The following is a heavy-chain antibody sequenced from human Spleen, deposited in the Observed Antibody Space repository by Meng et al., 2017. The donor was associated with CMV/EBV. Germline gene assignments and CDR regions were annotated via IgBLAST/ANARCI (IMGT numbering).Heavy chain of an antibody. CDR2: INVNSGDT. CDR3: AHQMGSTSAIGAFDI. V-gene: IGHV1-2*02. D-gene: IGHD2-2*01. J-gene: IGHJ3*02. CDR1: GDTFTGYY. Sequence: ASVKVSCKASGDTFTGYYMHWVRQAPGQGLEWMGWINVNSGDTNYAQRFQERVSMTRDTSINTAYMELSSLRSEDTAVYYCAHQMGSTSAIGAFDIWGQGTMVTVSS.